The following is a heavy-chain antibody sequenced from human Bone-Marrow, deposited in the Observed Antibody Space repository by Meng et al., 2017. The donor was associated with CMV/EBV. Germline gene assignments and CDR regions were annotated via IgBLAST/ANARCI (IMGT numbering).Heavy chain of an antibody. V-gene: IGHV4-39*07. J-gene: IGHJ6*02. Sequence: SETLSLTCTVSGGSISSYYWGWIRQPPGKGLEWIGSIYYSGSTYYNPSLKSRVTISVDTSKNQFSLKLSSVTAADTAVYYCARDGGYSRSVYGLYYYYDMDVWGQGTTVTVSS. D-gene: IGHD3-22*01. CDR2: IYYSGST. CDR3: ARDGGYSRSVYGLYYYYDMDV. CDR1: GGSISSYY.